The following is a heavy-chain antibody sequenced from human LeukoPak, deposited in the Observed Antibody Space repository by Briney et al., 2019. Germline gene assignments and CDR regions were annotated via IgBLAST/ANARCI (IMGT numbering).Heavy chain of an antibody. D-gene: IGHD6-19*01. CDR3: ARTGLVHRNYYYYGMDV. Sequence: GGSLRLSCAASGFTFSGSAMHWVRQASGRGLEWVGRIRSKANNYATAYAASLKGRFTISRDDSKNTAYLQMNSLKTEDTAVYYCARTGLVHRNYYYYGMDVWGQGTTVTVSS. CDR2: IRSKANNYAT. CDR1: GFTFSGSA. V-gene: IGHV3-73*01. J-gene: IGHJ6*02.